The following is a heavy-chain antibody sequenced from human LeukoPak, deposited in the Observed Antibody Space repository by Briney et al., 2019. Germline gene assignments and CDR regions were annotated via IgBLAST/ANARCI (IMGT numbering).Heavy chain of an antibody. Sequence: GGSLRLSCEGSGFTFSAHSMNWVRQAPGKGLEWVSSLSADSDYIYYTDSVRGRFTISRDNAKNSLFLQMNSLRAEDTAVYFCAGSLTHGVGDFWGQGTLVTVSS. CDR2: LSADSDYI. J-gene: IGHJ4*02. CDR3: AGSLTHGVGDF. CDR1: GFTFSAHS. D-gene: IGHD3-3*01. V-gene: IGHV3-21*01.